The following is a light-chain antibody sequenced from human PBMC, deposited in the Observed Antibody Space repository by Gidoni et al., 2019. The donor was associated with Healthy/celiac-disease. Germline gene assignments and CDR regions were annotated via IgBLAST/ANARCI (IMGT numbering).Light chain of an antibody. CDR2: KDS. V-gene: IGLV3-25*03. Sequence: SSELTQPPSVSVSPGQTVRITCSGDALPKQYAYWYQQKPGQAPVLVIYKDSERPSGIPERFSGSSSGTTVTLTISGVQAEDEADYYCQSADSSGTYLFGGGTKLTVL. CDR1: ALPKQY. J-gene: IGLJ3*02. CDR3: QSADSSGTYL.